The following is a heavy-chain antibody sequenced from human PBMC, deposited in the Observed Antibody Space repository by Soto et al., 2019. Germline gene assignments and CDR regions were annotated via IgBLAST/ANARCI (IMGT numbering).Heavy chain of an antibody. CDR2: FNPNSGGT. CDR3: ARGLPRTGYSSSWYSLINYGMDV. Sequence: GASVKVSCKASGYTFTGYYMHWVRQAPGQGLEWMGWFNPNSGGTNYAQKFQGWVTMTRDTSISTAYMELSRLRSDDTAVYYCARGLPRTGYSSSWYSLINYGMDVWGQGTTVTVSS. V-gene: IGHV1-2*04. CDR1: GYTFTGYY. D-gene: IGHD6-13*01. J-gene: IGHJ6*02.